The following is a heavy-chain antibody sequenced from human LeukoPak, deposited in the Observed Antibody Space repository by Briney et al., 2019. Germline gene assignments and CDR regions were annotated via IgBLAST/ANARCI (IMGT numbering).Heavy chain of an antibody. CDR1: GFTLSDHN. Sequence: PGGSLRLSCAVSGFTLSDHNMDWVRQAPGKGLEWVGRTTNKAHSYTTEYAASVKGRFTISRDDSQNSLYLQMNSLKTEDTAVYYCARASSGLDYWGQGILVTVSS. D-gene: IGHD2-15*01. CDR3: ARASSGLDY. CDR2: TTNKAHSYTT. J-gene: IGHJ4*02. V-gene: IGHV3-72*01.